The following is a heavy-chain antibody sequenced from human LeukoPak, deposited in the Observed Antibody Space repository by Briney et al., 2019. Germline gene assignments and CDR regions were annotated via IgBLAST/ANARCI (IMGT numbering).Heavy chain of an antibody. CDR1: GYTFTSYG. D-gene: IGHD3-22*01. J-gene: IGHJ4*02. Sequence: ASVKVSCKASGYTFTSYGISWVRQAPGQGREWMGWISAYNGNTNYAQKLQGRVTMTTDTSTSTAYMELRSLRSDDTAVYYCARVNYYDSSGYYSIFDYWGQGTLVTVSS. CDR3: ARVNYYDSSGYYSIFDY. CDR2: ISAYNGNT. V-gene: IGHV1-18*01.